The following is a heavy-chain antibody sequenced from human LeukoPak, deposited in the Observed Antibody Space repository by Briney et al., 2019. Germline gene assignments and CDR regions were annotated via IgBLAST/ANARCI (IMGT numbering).Heavy chain of an antibody. J-gene: IGHJ6*03. CDR1: GGSISSGSYY. D-gene: IGHD4-23*01. CDR3: AREDDYGGMGNYYYYMDV. CDR2: IYTSGST. Sequence: SETLSLTCTVSGGSISSGSYYWSWIRQPAGKGLEWIRRIYTSGSTNYNPSLKSRVTISVDTSKNQFSLKLSSVTAADTAVYYCAREDDYGGMGNYYYYMDVWGKGTTVTVSS. V-gene: IGHV4-61*02.